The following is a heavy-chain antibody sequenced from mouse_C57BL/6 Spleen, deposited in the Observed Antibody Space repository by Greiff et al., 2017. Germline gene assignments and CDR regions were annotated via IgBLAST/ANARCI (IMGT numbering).Heavy chain of an antibody. D-gene: IGHD2-5*01. J-gene: IGHJ1*03. Sequence: EVQVVESGGDLVKPGGSLKLSCAASGFTFSSYGMSWVRQTPDKRLEWVATISSGGSYTYYPDSVKGRFTISRDNAKNTLYLQMSSLKSEDTAMYYCARYYSNWYFDVWGTGTTVTVSS. V-gene: IGHV5-6*01. CDR1: GFTFSSYG. CDR3: ARYYSNWYFDV. CDR2: ISSGGSYT.